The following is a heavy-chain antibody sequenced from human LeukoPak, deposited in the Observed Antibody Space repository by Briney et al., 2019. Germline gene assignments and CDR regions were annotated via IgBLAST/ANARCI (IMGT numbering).Heavy chain of an antibody. D-gene: IGHD2-21*01. CDR3: AKDRAPYCGGECFSFDY. V-gene: IGHV3-30*04. J-gene: IGHJ4*02. CDR1: GFTFSSYA. Sequence: GRSVRLSCAASGFTFSSYAIHWVRQAPGKGLEWVAFISYDGSDKYYADSLKGRFTISRDNSKNTLYLQMNNLRPEDTTVYYCAKDRAPYCGGECFSFDYWGQGTLVTVSS. CDR2: ISYDGSDK.